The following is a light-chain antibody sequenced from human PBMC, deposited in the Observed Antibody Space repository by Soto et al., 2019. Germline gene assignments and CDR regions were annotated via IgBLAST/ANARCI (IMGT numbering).Light chain of an antibody. CDR3: QQYESSPIT. CDR2: GAS. J-gene: IGKJ5*01. V-gene: IGKV3-20*01. CDR1: QSVSSRY. Sequence: EVVLTQSPGSLSLAPGERATLSCRASQSVSSRYLGWYQQKPGQAPRLLIYGASTRATGIPDRFSGSGSETDFTLTVNSLEPEDFAVYYCQQYESSPITFGQGTRPEIK.